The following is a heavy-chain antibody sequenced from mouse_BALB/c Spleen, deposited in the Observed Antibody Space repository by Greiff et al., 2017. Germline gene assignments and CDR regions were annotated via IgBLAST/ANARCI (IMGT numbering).Heavy chain of an antibody. CDR1: GFTFSSFG. V-gene: IGHV5-17*02. J-gene: IGHJ2*01. D-gene: IGHD4-1*01. CDR3: ARGGLGYYFDD. CDR2: ISSGSSTI. Sequence: EVMLVESGGGLVQPGGSRKLSCAASGFTFSSFGMHWVRQAPEKGLEWVAYISSGSSTIYYADTVKGRFTISRDNPKNTLFLQMTSLRSEDTAMYYCARGGLGYYFDDWGQGTTLTVSS.